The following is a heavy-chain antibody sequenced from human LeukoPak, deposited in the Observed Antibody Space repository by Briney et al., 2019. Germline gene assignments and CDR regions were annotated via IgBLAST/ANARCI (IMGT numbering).Heavy chain of an antibody. CDR1: GSSISSFY. Sequence: PSETLSLTCTVSGSSISSFYWSWIRQPPGQGLEWIGYIYYSGSTNYNPSLKSRVTMSLDTSRDQFSLRLSSVTAADTAVYFCAGDRLGLVPDYWGQGTLVTVSS. CDR2: IYYSGST. D-gene: IGHD3/OR15-3a*01. J-gene: IGHJ4*02. V-gene: IGHV4-59*01. CDR3: AGDRLGLVPDY.